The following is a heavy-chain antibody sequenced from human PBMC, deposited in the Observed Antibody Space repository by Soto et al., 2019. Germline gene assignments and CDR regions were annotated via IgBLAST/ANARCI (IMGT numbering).Heavy chain of an antibody. V-gene: IGHV4-31*03. J-gene: IGHJ5*02. CDR1: GGSISSGGYY. CDR2: IYYSGST. CDR3: ASSPKFGWFDP. D-gene: IGHD3-16*01. Sequence: QVQLQESGPGLVKPSQTLSLTCTVSGGSISSGGYYWSWIRQHPGKGLEWIGYIYYSGSTYYNPSRRSXXTXSXXTSKNQFSLKLSSVTAADTAVYYCASSPKFGWFDPWGQGTLVTVSS.